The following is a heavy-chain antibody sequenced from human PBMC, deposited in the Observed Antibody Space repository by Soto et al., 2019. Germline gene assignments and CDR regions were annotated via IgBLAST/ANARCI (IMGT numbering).Heavy chain of an antibody. CDR1: GGSISSSGYY. CDR2: IYYSGST. V-gene: IGHV4-39*07. J-gene: IGHJ4*02. Sequence: SEILSLTCAVSGGSISSSGYYWGWIRQPPGKGLEWIGTIYYSGSTYYNPSLKSRVTISVDKSKNQFSLKLSSVTAADTAVYYCARVFTMKRPPHFDYWGQGTLVNVSS. CDR3: ARVFTMKRPPHFDY. D-gene: IGHD3-22*01.